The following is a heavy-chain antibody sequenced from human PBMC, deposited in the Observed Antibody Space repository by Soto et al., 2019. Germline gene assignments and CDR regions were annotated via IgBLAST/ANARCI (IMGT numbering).Heavy chain of an antibody. CDR1: VFTFTNNW. CDR2: LTGGTAT. D-gene: IGHD1-1*01. V-gene: IGHV3-74*01. Sequence: EVQLVESGGDLVQPGGSLRLSCAVSVFTFTNNWIHWVRQAPGKGLLWVSRLTGGTATGYADSVRGRFTISGDAAKNTLYLQMNDLRAEDTAVYYCTTVFDYWGRGTLVTVSS. J-gene: IGHJ4*02. CDR3: TTVFDY.